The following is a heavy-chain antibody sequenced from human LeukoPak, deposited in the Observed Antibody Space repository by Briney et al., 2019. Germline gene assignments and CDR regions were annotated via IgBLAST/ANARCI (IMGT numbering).Heavy chain of an antibody. CDR2: ISWNSGSI. CDR1: GFTFDDYA. CDR3: AKDLKRFGESQYNWFDP. Sequence: TGGSLRLSCAASGFTFDDYAMHWVRQAPGKGLEWVSGISWNSGSIGYADSVKGRFTISRDNAKNSLYLQMNSLRAEDTALYYCAKDLKRFGESQYNWFDPWGQGTLVTVSS. J-gene: IGHJ5*02. D-gene: IGHD3-10*01. V-gene: IGHV3-9*01.